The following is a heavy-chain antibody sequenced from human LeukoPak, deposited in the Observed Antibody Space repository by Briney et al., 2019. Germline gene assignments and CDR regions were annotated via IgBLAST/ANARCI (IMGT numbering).Heavy chain of an antibody. Sequence: PSETLSLTCTVSGYSISSGYYWGWIRQPPGKGLEWIGSIYYSGSTYYNPSLKSRVTISVDTSKNQFSLKLSSVTAADTAVYYCARSPMYSSGLRGFDYWGQGTLVTVSS. CDR3: ARSPMYSSGLRGFDY. V-gene: IGHV4-38-2*02. D-gene: IGHD6-19*01. J-gene: IGHJ4*02. CDR2: IYYSGST. CDR1: GYSISSGYY.